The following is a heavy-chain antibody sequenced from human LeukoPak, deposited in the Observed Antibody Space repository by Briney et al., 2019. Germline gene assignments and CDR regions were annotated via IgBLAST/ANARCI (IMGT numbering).Heavy chain of an antibody. Sequence: GASMKVSCKASGYTFTGYYMHWLRQAPGQGLEWMGRINPNSGGTNYAQKFQGRVTMTRDTSISTAYMELSRLRSDDTAVYYCARAVAGKFDAFDIWGQGTMVTVSS. CDR1: GYTFTGYY. CDR3: ARAVAGKFDAFDI. D-gene: IGHD6-19*01. J-gene: IGHJ3*02. CDR2: INPNSGGT. V-gene: IGHV1-2*06.